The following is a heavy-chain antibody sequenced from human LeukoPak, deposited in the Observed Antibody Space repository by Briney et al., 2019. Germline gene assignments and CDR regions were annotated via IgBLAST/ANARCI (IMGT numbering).Heavy chain of an antibody. J-gene: IGHJ4*02. V-gene: IGHV3-33*01. Sequence: PGGSLRLSCAASGFTFSSYGMHWVRQAPGKGLEWVAVIWYDGSNKYYADSVKGRFTISRDNSKNTLYLQMNSLRAEDTAVYYCARAGDYDSSGYYLFDYWGQGTLVTVSS. CDR1: GFTFSSYG. D-gene: IGHD3-22*01. CDR3: ARAGDYDSSGYYLFDY. CDR2: IWYDGSNK.